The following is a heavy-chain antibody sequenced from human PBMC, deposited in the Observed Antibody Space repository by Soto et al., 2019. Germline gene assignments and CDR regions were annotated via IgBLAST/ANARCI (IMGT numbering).Heavy chain of an antibody. CDR1: GFTFSSYW. Sequence: GGSLRLSCAASGFTFSSYWMSWVRQAPGKGLEWVANIKQDGSGKYYVDSVKGRFTISRDNAKNSLYLQMNSLRAEDTAVYYCARDPKRYYFDYWGQGTLVTVSS. V-gene: IGHV3-7*03. CDR2: IKQDGSGK. J-gene: IGHJ4*02. CDR3: ARDPKRYYFDY.